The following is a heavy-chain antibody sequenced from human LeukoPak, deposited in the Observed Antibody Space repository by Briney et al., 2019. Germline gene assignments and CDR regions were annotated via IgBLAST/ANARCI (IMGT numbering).Heavy chain of an antibody. J-gene: IGHJ4*02. D-gene: IGHD3-3*01. CDR3: ARVNDFGDYFDY. V-gene: IGHV3-30*03. Sequence: PGRSLRLSCAASGFTFSSYGMHWVRQAPGKGLEWVAVISYDGSNKYYADSVKGRFTISRDNSKNTLYLQMNSLRAEDTAVYYCARVNDFGDYFDYWGQGTLVTVSS. CDR2: ISYDGSNK. CDR1: GFTFSSYG.